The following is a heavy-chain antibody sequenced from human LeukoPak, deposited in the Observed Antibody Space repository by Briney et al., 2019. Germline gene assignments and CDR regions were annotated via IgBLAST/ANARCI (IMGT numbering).Heavy chain of an antibody. CDR3: ARVRISNYLPPPFGLDV. CDR2: IYTSGST. D-gene: IGHD4-11*01. CDR1: GGSISSGSYY. J-gene: IGHJ6*02. V-gene: IGHV4-61*02. Sequence: PSQTLSLTCTVSGGSISSGSYYWSWIRQPAGKGLEWIGRIYTSGSTNYNPSLKSRVTISVDTSKNQFSLKLSSVTAADTAVYYFARVRISNYLPPPFGLDVWGQRSPVTVSS.